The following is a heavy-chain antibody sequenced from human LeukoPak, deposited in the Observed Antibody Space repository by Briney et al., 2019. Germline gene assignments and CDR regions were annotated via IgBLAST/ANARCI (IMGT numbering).Heavy chain of an antibody. D-gene: IGHD3-10*01. V-gene: IGHV3-21*01. CDR2: ISSGSHYI. J-gene: IGHJ4*02. Sequence: PGGSLRLSCGASGFTFKAYSMSWVRQAPGKGLEWVSFISSGSHYIYYADSVKGRFTISRDNTKNSLFLQMDSLRDEDTAVYYCARGSLSSGSHYGDYWGQGTLVTVAS. CDR3: ARGSLSSGSHYGDY. CDR1: GFTFKAYS.